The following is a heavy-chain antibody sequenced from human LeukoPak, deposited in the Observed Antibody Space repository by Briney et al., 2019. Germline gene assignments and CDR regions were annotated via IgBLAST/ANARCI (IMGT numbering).Heavy chain of an antibody. J-gene: IGHJ6*02. V-gene: IGHV3-30-3*01. CDR2: ISYDGSNK. Sequence: PGGSLRLSCAASGFTFSSYAMHWVRQAPGKGLEWVAVISYDGSNKYSADSVKGRFTISRYNSKNTLYLQMNSLRAEDTAVYYCARGPGLEVTRGNYYYYGMDAWGQGTTVTVSS. CDR3: ARGPGLEVTRGNYYYYGMDA. D-gene: IGHD4-23*01. CDR1: GFTFSSYA.